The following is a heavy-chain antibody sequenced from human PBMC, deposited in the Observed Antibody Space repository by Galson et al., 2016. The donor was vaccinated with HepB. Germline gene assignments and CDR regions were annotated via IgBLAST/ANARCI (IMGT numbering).Heavy chain of an antibody. D-gene: IGHD2-2*01. V-gene: IGHV3-15*01. Sequence: SLRLSCAASGLTFTNAWMTWVRQAPGKGLEWVGRIKGEADGGTTDYAATVKGRFYISRDDSTHTLFLHMNSLRVEDGAVYYCATVKLTTWYSFDSWGQGTLVTVSS. J-gene: IGHJ4*02. CDR3: ATVKLTTWYSFDS. CDR2: IKGEADGGTT. CDR1: GLTFTNAW.